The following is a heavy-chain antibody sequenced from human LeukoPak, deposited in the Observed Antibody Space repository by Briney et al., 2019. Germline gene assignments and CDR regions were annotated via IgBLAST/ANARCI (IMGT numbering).Heavy chain of an antibody. V-gene: IGHV4-4*02. CDR3: ARGHYGSGTGTYPI. J-gene: IGHJ4*02. CDR2: IYHSGTT. D-gene: IGHD3-10*01. CDR1: GAFITNSHW. Sequence: SETLSLTCAVSGAFITNSHWWSWARQPPGKGLEWIGEIYHSGTTNYNPSLQSRVTMSVDKSKNQFSLKLRSVTAADTAVYYCARGHYGSGTGTYPIWGQGTLVTVSS.